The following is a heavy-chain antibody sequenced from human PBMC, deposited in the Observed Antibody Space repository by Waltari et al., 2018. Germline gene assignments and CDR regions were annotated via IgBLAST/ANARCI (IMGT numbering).Heavy chain of an antibody. J-gene: IGHJ4*01. V-gene: IGHV3-74*01. D-gene: IGHD3-16*02. CDR3: ARAGFYRFDY. Sequence: EVQMVESGGGLVQPGGALRLSCTGSGFTFRDYFMHWVRQAPGKGPVWVSRINPDGSDTTYADSVKGRFTISRDNAKDTLYLQMNSLRVEDTAVYYCARAGFYRFDYWGHGTLATVSS. CDR1: GFTFRDYF. CDR2: INPDGSDT.